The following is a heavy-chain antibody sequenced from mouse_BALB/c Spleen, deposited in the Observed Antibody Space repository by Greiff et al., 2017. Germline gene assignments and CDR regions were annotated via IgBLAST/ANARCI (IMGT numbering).Heavy chain of an antibody. CDR2: ISSGGST. Sequence: DVKLVESGGGLVKPGGSLKLSCAASGFTFSSYAMSWVRQTPEKRLEWVASISSGGSTYYPDSVKGRFTISRDNARNILYLQMSSLRSEDTAMYYCARNSDYYGSSYDYWGQGTTLTVSS. CDR3: ARNSDYYGSSYDY. V-gene: IGHV5-6-5*01. D-gene: IGHD1-1*01. CDR1: GFTFSSYA. J-gene: IGHJ2*01.